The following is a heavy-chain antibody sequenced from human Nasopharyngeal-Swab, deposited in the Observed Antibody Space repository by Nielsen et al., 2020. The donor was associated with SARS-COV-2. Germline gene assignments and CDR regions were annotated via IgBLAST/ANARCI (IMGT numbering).Heavy chain of an antibody. CDR3: ARPRGSGWYREAFDI. CDR2: IYYSGST. V-gene: IGHV4-39*01. J-gene: IGHJ3*02. Sequence: RQAPGKGLEWIGRIYYSGSTYYNPSLKSRVTISVDTSKNQFSLKLSSVTAADTAVYYCARPRGSGWYREAFDIWGQGTMVTVSS. D-gene: IGHD6-19*01.